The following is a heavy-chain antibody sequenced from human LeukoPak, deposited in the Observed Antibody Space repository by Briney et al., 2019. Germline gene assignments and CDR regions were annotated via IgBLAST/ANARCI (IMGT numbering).Heavy chain of an antibody. V-gene: IGHV3-21*04. D-gene: IGHD3-16*01. Sequence: GGSLRLSCAASGFTFSSYSMNWVRQAPGKGLEWVSSISSSSSYIYYADSVKGRFTVSRDNSNNTVHLQISSLRAEDTAVYYCARAGTETFWGFDLWGQGTLVTVSS. CDR3: ARAGTETFWGFDL. J-gene: IGHJ4*02. CDR1: GFTFSSYS. CDR2: ISSSSSYI.